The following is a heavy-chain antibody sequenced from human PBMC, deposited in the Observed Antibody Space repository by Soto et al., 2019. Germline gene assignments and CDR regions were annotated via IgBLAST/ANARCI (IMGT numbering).Heavy chain of an antibody. CDR2: ISGTSSYT. D-gene: IGHD2-8*01. CDR3: ARDGRPSNGRYILNYSYYYGMDV. J-gene: IGHJ6*02. V-gene: IGHV3-11*06. CDR1: GFTFSASY. Sequence: PGGSLRLSCSASGFTFSASYMSWVRQAPGKGLEWISYISGTSSYTTYADSVKGRFTISRDNAKNSLYLQMDSLRVEDTAVYYCARDGRPSNGRYILNYSYYYGMDVWGQGTTVTVSS.